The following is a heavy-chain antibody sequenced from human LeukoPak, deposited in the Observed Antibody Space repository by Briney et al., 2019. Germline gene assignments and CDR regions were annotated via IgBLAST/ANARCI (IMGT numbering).Heavy chain of an antibody. Sequence: SGGSLRLSCAASGFTFSSYAMHWVRRAPGKGLEWVAVISYDGSNKYHADSVKGRFTISRDNSKNMLYLQMNSLRAEDTAVYYCARVGGKIVVVPAAISYWGQGTLVTVSS. CDR3: ARVGGKIVVVPAAISY. D-gene: IGHD2-2*01. J-gene: IGHJ4*02. CDR1: GFTFSSYA. V-gene: IGHV3-30-3*01. CDR2: ISYDGSNK.